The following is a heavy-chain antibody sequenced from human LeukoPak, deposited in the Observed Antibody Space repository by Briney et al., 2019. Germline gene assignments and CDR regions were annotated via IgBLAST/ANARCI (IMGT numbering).Heavy chain of an antibody. D-gene: IGHD5-12*01. CDR2: IYYSGST. V-gene: IGHV4-59*01. Sequence: PSETLSLTCTVSGGSISSYYWSWIRQPPGKGLEWIGYIYYSGSTNYNPSLKSRVTISVDTSKNQFSLKLSSVTAADTAVYYCARGRRGYSGYDKNYYYYMDVWGKGTTVTISS. CDR3: ARGRRGYSGYDKNYYYYMDV. J-gene: IGHJ6*03. CDR1: GGSISSYY.